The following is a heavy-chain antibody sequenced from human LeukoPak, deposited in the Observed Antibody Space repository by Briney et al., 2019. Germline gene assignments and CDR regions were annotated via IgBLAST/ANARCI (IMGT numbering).Heavy chain of an antibody. Sequence: SETLSLTCTVSGGSISSYYWSWIRQPPGKGLEWIGYIYYSGSTNYNPSLKSRVTISVDTSKNQFSLKLSSVTAADTAVYYCASRLIQLWFLDYWGQGTLVTVSS. D-gene: IGHD5-18*01. CDR2: IYYSGST. CDR1: GGSISSYY. J-gene: IGHJ4*02. V-gene: IGHV4-59*01. CDR3: ASRLIQLWFLDY.